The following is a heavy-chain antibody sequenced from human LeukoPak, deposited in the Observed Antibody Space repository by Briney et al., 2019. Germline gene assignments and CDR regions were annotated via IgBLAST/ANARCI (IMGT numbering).Heavy chain of an antibody. J-gene: IGHJ4*02. Sequence: SQTLSLTCTVFGGSISSGSYYWSWIRQPAGKGLEWIGRIYTSGSTNYNPSLKSRVTISVDTSKNQFSLKLSSVTAADTAVYYCARQPLTMIVVVITRTGTYFDYWGQGTLVTVSS. D-gene: IGHD3-22*01. CDR2: IYTSGST. CDR1: GGSISSGSYY. CDR3: ARQPLTMIVVVITRTGTYFDY. V-gene: IGHV4-61*02.